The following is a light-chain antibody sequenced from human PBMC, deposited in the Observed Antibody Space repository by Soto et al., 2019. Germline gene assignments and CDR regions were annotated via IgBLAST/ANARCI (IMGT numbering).Light chain of an antibody. CDR2: GAS. CDR3: QRRSNWLWT. Sequence: EIVMTQSPATLSVSPGGRATLSRRASQTISGTLAWYQQKPGQAPRLLIHGASTRAPGFPARFSGSGSGTDFALTISNLEPEDFAVYYCQRRSNWLWTFGQGTKVDIK. CDR1: QTISGT. J-gene: IGKJ1*01. V-gene: IGKV3-15*01.